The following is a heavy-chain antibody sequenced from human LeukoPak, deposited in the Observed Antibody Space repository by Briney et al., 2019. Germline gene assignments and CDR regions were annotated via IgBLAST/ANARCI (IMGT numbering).Heavy chain of an antibody. CDR2: INPRGGTT. J-gene: IGHJ4*02. CDR3: ARDGIFDY. Sequence: ASVKVSCKASGYTFTSYFMYWMRQAPGQGLEWMGLINPRGGTTRYAQKFQGRVTMTRDTSTSTVYMELSSLRSEDTAMYYCARDGIFDYWGQGTLVTVSS. V-gene: IGHV1-46*01. CDR1: GYTFTSYF.